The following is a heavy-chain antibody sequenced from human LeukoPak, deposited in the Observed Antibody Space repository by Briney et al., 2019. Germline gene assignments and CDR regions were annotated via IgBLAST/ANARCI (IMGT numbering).Heavy chain of an antibody. Sequence: GGSLRLSCAASGITFGSYAMSWVRQAPGKGLEWVSVISDSGDNIYYADSVKGRFTISRDNSKNTLYLQMNSLRAEDTAVYYCAKNSGSSYDYYFVSWGEGTLVTVSS. J-gene: IGHJ4*02. CDR1: GITFGSYA. CDR2: ISDSGDNI. V-gene: IGHV3-23*01. CDR3: AKNSGSSYDYYFVS. D-gene: IGHD1-26*01.